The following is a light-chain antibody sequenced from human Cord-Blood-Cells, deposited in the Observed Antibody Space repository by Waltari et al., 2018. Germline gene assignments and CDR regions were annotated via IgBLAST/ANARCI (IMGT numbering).Light chain of an antibody. CDR2: DAS. Sequence: EIVLTQSPATLSLSPGERATLSCRASQSVSSYLAWYQQKPGQAPRLLIYDASNRATGIPARCSGSGSGKDFTLTISSLEPEDFAVYYCQQRSNWWTFGQGTKVEIE. J-gene: IGKJ1*01. CDR3: QQRSNWWT. CDR1: QSVSSY. V-gene: IGKV3-11*01.